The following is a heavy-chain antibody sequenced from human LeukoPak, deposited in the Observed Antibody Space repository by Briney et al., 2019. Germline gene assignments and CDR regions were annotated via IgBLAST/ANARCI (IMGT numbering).Heavy chain of an antibody. J-gene: IGHJ4*02. Sequence: PSETLSLTCGVSGGSISGTNWWSWVRQPPGQGLEWIGEISLAGQTNYNPSLNGRVTMSLDKSSNQLSLHLTSVTAADTATYFCSRESGPFCPLDYWGQGTLVIVSS. D-gene: IGHD1-26*01. V-gene: IGHV4/OR15-8*02. CDR2: ISLAGQT. CDR1: GGSISGTNW. CDR3: SRESGPFCPLDY.